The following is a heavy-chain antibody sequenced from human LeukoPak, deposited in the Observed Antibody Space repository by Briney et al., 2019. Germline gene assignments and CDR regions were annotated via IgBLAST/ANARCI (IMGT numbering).Heavy chain of an antibody. CDR3: AKGGGALLQDAFDV. CDR2: IRYDGSNK. D-gene: IGHD2/OR15-2a*01. CDR1: GFTFSSYG. J-gene: IGHJ3*01. Sequence: PGGSLRLSCAASGFTFSSYGMHWVRQAPGKGLEWVAFIRYDGSNKYYADSVKGRFTISRDNSKNTLYLQMNSLRAEDTAVYYCAKGGGALLQDAFDVWGQGTMVTVSS. V-gene: IGHV3-30*02.